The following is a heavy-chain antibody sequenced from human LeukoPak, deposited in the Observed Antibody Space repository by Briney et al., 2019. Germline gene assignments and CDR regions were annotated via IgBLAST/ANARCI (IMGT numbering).Heavy chain of an antibody. CDR2: IYYNGRT. V-gene: IGHV4-39*01. CDR1: GDSINNNNYY. J-gene: IGHJ3*02. Sequence: PSENLSLTCTVSGDSINNNNYYWGWIRQPPGKGLEWIGNIYYNGRTYYSPSLKSRGTISVDTSNNQFSLKLSSVTAADTAVYYCARITDRTIFGEIMHGFDIWGQGTPVTVSS. CDR3: ARITDRTIFGEIMHGFDI. D-gene: IGHD3-3*01.